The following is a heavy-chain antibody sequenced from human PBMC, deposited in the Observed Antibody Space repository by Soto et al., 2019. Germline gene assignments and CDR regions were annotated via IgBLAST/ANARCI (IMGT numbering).Heavy chain of an antibody. CDR3: TSSTGWDYYYYYMDV. CDR1: GFTFSNAW. CDR2: IKSKTDGGTT. D-gene: IGHD3-16*01. V-gene: IGHV3-15*01. J-gene: IGHJ6*03. Sequence: GGSLRLSCAASGFTFSNAWMSWVRQAPGKGLEWVGRIKSKTDGGTTDYAAPVKGRFTISRDDSKNTLYLQMNSLKTEDTAVYYCTSSTGWDYYYYYMDVWGKGTTVTVSS.